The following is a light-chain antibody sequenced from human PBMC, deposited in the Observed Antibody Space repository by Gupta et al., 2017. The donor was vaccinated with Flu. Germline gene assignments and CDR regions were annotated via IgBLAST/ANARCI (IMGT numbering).Light chain of an antibody. Sequence: QSALTQPASVSASPVRSSPISCPGTSSDVGGYNYVSWYQQHPGKAPKLMIYEVSNRPPGVSNRFSGSKSGNTASLTISGRQAEDEADYYCSSYTSSSPRVFGGGTKLTVL. CDR2: EVS. V-gene: IGLV2-14*01. CDR3: SSYTSSSPRV. J-gene: IGLJ3*02. CDR1: SSDVGGYNY.